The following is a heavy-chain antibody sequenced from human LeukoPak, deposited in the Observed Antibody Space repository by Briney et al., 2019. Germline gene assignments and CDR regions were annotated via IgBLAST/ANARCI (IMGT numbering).Heavy chain of an antibody. V-gene: IGHV4-34*01. J-gene: IGHJ4*02. Sequence: SETLSLTCAVYGGSFSGYYWSWIRQPPGKGLEWIGEINHSGSTNYNPSLKSRVTISVDTSKNQFSMKLSSVTAADTAVYYCARGHLTQRKYYHGSGSSNPRYFDYWGQGTLVTVSS. CDR1: GGSFSGYY. D-gene: IGHD3-10*01. CDR2: INHSGST. CDR3: ARGHLTQRKYYHGSGSSNPRYFDY.